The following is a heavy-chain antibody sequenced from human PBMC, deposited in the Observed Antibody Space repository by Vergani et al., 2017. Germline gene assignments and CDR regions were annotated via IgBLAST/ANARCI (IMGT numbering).Heavy chain of an antibody. CDR2: ISSSVSTI. J-gene: IGHJ3*02. D-gene: IGHD3-22*01. V-gene: IGHV3-11*01. Sequence: VQLVESGGGLVQPGGSLRLSCAASGFTLSDYYMSWIRQAPGKGLEWVSYISSSVSTISYADSVKGRFTISRDNAKNSLYMQMNSLRAEETAVYYCARVDSSGYFDAFDIWGQGTMVTVSS. CDR1: GFTLSDYY. CDR3: ARVDSSGYFDAFDI.